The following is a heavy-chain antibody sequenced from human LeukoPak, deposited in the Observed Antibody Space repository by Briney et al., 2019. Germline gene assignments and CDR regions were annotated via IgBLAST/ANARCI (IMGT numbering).Heavy chain of an antibody. CDR2: INTDGSST. CDR1: GFTFSSYW. D-gene: IGHD2/OR15-2a*01. Sequence: GGSLRLSCAASGFTFSSYWMHWVRQAPGKGLVWVSRINTDGSSTSYADSVKGRFTISRDNAKNTLYLQMNSLRAEDTAVYYCARGKGSMYYFDYWGQGTLVTVSS. V-gene: IGHV3-74*01. J-gene: IGHJ4*02. CDR3: ARGKGSMYYFDY.